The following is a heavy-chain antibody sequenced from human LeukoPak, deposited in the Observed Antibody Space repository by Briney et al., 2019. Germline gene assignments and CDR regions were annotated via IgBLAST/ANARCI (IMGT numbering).Heavy chain of an antibody. CDR1: GFTFSSYE. D-gene: IGHD3-10*02. J-gene: IGHJ6*04. Sequence: GGSLRLSCAASGFTFSSYEMNWVRQAPGKGLEWVSYISSSGSTIYYADSVKGRFTISRDNVKNSLYLQMNSLRAEDTAVYYCVELGITMIGGVWGKGTTVTISS. CDR3: VELGITMIGGV. V-gene: IGHV3-48*03. CDR2: ISSSGSTI.